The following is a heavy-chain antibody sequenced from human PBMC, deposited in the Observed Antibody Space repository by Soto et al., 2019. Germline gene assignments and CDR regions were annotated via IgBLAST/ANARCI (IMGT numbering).Heavy chain of an antibody. CDR2: ISAYNGNT. J-gene: IGHJ5*02. V-gene: IGHV1-18*01. CDR1: GYTFTSYG. Sequence: ASVKVSCKASGYTFTSYGISWVRQAPGQGLEWMGWISAYNGNTNYAQKFQGRVTMTTDTSTSTAYMELRSLRSDDTAVYYCARDRFWGGFGESNWIDPWGQGTRVTVAS. D-gene: IGHD3-10*01. CDR3: ARDRFWGGFGESNWIDP.